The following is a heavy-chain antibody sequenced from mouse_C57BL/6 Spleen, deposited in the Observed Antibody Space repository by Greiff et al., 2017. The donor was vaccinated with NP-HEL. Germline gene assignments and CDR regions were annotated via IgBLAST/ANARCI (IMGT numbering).Heavy chain of an antibody. CDR1: GYSFTDYN. Sequence: VQLKQSGPELVKPGASVKISCKASGYSFTDYNMNWVKQSNGKSLEWIGVINPNYGTTSYNQKFKGKATLTVDQSSSTAYMQLNSLTSEDSAVYYCARWGSNWYDYAMDYWGQGTSVTVSS. V-gene: IGHV1-39*01. D-gene: IGHD2-5*01. J-gene: IGHJ4*01. CDR3: ARWGSNWYDYAMDY. CDR2: INPNYGTT.